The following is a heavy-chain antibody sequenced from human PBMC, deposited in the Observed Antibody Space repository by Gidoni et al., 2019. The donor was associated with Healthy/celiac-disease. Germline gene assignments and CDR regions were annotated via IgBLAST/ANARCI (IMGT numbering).Heavy chain of an antibody. CDR1: GFSLSNARMC. J-gene: IGHJ3*02. V-gene: IGHV2-26*01. D-gene: IGHD3-10*01. Sequence: QVTLKESGPVLVKPTETLTLSCTVSGFSLSNARMCVSWIRQPTGKALEWLAHLFSNDEKSYSTSLKSRLTIYKDTSKSQVVLTMTNMDPVDTATYYCARTTITLQFRAVDAFDIWGQGTMVTVSS. CDR3: ARTTITLQFRAVDAFDI. CDR2: LFSNDEK.